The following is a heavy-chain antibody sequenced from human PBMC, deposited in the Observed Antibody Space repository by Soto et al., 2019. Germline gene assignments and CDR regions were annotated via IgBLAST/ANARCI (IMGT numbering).Heavy chain of an antibody. CDR2: IYFSGTT. J-gene: IGHJ5*02. V-gene: IGHV4-31*03. CDR1: GGSISGGDYY. CDR3: ARRDRSGFSYWLDT. D-gene: IGHD3-22*01. Sequence: QVQLQESGPGLVKPSQTLSLTCTVSGGSISGGDYYWSWIRQHPGKGLEWIGTIYFSGTTYYNPSLKSRVTISVDTSKSQFSLKLSSVTAADTAVYYCARRDRSGFSYWLDTWGQGTLVTVSS.